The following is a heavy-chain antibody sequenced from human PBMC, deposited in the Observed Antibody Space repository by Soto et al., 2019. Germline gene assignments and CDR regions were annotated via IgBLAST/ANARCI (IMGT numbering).Heavy chain of an antibody. J-gene: IGHJ4*02. V-gene: IGHV4-31*03. Sequence: QVQLQESGPGLVNPSQPLSLTCTVSGGSISSDDYFWSWIRQHTGKGLEWIGYIYYKGTTDYKPSPTSRASTSVATSKNQFYLKLNSLTAADTAVYYCARLGNYYDSGGFSMGGLDYCGQGTLVTVSS. CDR3: ARLGNYYDSGGFSMGGLDY. CDR1: GGSISSDDYF. D-gene: IGHD3-22*01. CDR2: IYYKGTT.